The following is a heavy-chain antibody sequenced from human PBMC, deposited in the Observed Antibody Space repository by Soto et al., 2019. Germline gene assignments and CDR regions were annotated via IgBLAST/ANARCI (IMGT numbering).Heavy chain of an antibody. V-gene: IGHV5-51*01. CDR3: ARSPSGRQFDY. D-gene: IGHD2-15*01. Sequence: GESLKISCKASGYSFTSSWIAWVRQMPGKGLGWMGIIYPGDSDTRYSPSFQAQVTISAGKSISTAYLQWSSLKASDTAIYYCARSPSGRQFDYWGHGTLVTVSS. CDR2: IYPGDSDT. J-gene: IGHJ4*01. CDR1: GYSFTSSW.